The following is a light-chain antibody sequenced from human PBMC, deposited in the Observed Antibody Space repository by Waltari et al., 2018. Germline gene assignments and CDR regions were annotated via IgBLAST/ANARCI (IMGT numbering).Light chain of an antibody. Sequence: SVLTQAPSVSGAPGQRVTNSCTGGESNIAPFGVNWYQHPPGRVPKLLIYENTNRASGVLDRFSGSKSGTSASLAIEGLQPEDEGDYYCQSYDNSLRGSVLFGGGTKVTV. CDR3: QSYDNSLRGSVL. J-gene: IGLJ3*02. CDR1: ESNIAPFG. V-gene: IGLV1-40*01. CDR2: ENT.